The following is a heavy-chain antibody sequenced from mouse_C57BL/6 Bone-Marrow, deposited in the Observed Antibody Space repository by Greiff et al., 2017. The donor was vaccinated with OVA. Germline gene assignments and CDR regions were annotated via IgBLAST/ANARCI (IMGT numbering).Heavy chain of an antibody. J-gene: IGHJ1*03. CDR1: GYTFTSYW. CDR3: ARPYCGSSSLRYFDV. CDR2: IDPSDSYT. D-gene: IGHD1-1*01. Sequence: QVQLQQPGAELVMPGASVKLSCKASGYTFTSYWMHWVKQRPGQGLEWIGEIDPSDSYTNYNQKFKGKSTLTVDKSSSTAYMQLSSLTSEDSAVYYCARPYCGSSSLRYFDVWGTGTTVTVSS. V-gene: IGHV1-69*01.